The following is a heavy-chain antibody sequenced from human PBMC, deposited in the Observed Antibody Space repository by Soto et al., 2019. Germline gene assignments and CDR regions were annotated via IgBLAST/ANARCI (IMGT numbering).Heavy chain of an antibody. CDR3: ARDHNYYDSNYYYYGMDV. Sequence: GGSLRLSCAASGFTFSDYYMSWIRQAPGKGLEWVSYISSSGSTIYYADSVKGRFTISRDNAKNSLYLQMNSLRAEDTAVYYCARDHNYYDSNYYYYGMDVWGQGTTVTV. CDR1: GFTFSDYY. V-gene: IGHV3-11*01. D-gene: IGHD3-22*01. CDR2: ISSSGSTI. J-gene: IGHJ6*02.